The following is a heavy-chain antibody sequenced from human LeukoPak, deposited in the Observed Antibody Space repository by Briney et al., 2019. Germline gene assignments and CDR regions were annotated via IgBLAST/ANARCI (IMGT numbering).Heavy chain of an antibody. Sequence: PGGSLRVSSEESGFTFTSSSMHWGPPAPRVGLGCVAVILNDGSQEKYADSVKGRFTISRDNSKNTLFLQMNSLRAEDTAVYYCARDDVLGDNALDIWGQGTMVTVSS. CDR1: GFTFTSSS. CDR3: ARDDVLGDNALDI. J-gene: IGHJ3*02. CDR2: ILNDGSQE. D-gene: IGHD2-8*02. V-gene: IGHV3-33*01.